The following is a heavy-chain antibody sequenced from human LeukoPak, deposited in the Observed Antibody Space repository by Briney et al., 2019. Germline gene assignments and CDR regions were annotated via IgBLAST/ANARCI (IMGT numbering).Heavy chain of an antibody. CDR3: TRPQSGGSDY. CDR2: IRSKANSYAT. Sequence: GGSLRLSCAAFGFTFSGSAMHWVRQASGKGLEWVGRIRSKANSYATAYAASVKGRFTISRDDSKNTAYLQMNSLKTEDTAVYYCTRPQSGGSDYWGQGTLVTVSS. J-gene: IGHJ4*02. V-gene: IGHV3-73*01. CDR1: GFTFSGSA. D-gene: IGHD2-15*01.